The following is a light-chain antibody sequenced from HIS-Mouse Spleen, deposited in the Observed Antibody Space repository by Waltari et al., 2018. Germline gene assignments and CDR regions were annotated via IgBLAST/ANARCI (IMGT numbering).Light chain of an antibody. J-gene: IGLJ2*01. CDR2: EVS. Sequence: QSALTQPPSASGSPGQSVTISCTGTSSYVGGSNYVSWYQQHPGKAPKLMIYEVSKRPSGVPDRFSGSKSGNTASLTVSGLQAEDEADYYCSSYAGSNNFNVVFGGGTKLTVL. CDR3: SSYAGSNNFNVV. V-gene: IGLV2-8*01. CDR1: SSYVGGSNY.